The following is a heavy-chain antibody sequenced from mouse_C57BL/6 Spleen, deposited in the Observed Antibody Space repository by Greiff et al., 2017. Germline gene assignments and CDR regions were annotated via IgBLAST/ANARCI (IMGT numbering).Heavy chain of an antibody. V-gene: IGHV1-7*01. CDR3: ASSYYYGSSYVGKNYAMDY. CDR1: GYTFTSYW. Sequence: VQLQQSGAELAKPGGSVKLSCKASGYTFTSYWMHWVKQRPGQGLEWIGYINPSSGYTKYNQKFKDKATLTADKSSSTAYMQLSSLTYEDSAVYYCASSYYYGSSYVGKNYAMDYWGQGTSVTVSS. D-gene: IGHD1-1*01. CDR2: INPSSGYT. J-gene: IGHJ4*01.